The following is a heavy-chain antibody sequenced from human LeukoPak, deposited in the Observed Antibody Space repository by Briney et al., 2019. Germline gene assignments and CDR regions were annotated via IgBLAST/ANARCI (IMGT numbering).Heavy chain of an antibody. V-gene: IGHV4-61*05. CDR3: ARFDDYFSHFDY. D-gene: IGHD2/OR15-2a*01. CDR2: IYYSGST. CDR1: GGSISSSSYY. J-gene: IGHJ4*02. Sequence: PSETLSLTCTVSGGSISSSSYYWGWIRQPPGKGLEWIGYIYYSGSTNYNPSLKSRVTISVDTAKNQFSLKLSSVTAADTAVYYCARFDDYFSHFDYWGQGTLVTVSS.